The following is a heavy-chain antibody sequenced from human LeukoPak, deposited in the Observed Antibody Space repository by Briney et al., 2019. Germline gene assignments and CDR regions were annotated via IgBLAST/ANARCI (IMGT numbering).Heavy chain of an antibody. CDR3: ARLRRDINDWYADDC. J-gene: IGHJ4*02. Sequence: SETLSLTCSVSGGSVNTYYWSWIRQSAGKGLEWIGRISITEGTNYNPSLKSRVPMSVDASKNQVSLKLGSVTAADTAVYYCARLRRDINDWYADDCWGQGTLVTVSS. D-gene: IGHD6-19*01. V-gene: IGHV4-4*07. CDR1: GGSVNTYY. CDR2: ISITEGT.